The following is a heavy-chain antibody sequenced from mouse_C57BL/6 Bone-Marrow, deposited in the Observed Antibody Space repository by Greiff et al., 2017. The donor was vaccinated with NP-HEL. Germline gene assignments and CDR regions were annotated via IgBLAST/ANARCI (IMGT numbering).Heavy chain of an antibody. Sequence: VKLVESGAELVRPGASVKLSCKASGYTFTDYYINWVKQRPGQGLEWIARIYPGSGNTYYNEKFKGKATLTAEKSSSTAYMQLSSLTSEDSAVYVCARSGYYYGSVYWGQGTTLTVSS. V-gene: IGHV1-76*01. CDR1: GYTFTDYY. CDR2: IYPGSGNT. J-gene: IGHJ2*01. CDR3: ARSGYYYGSVY. D-gene: IGHD1-1*01.